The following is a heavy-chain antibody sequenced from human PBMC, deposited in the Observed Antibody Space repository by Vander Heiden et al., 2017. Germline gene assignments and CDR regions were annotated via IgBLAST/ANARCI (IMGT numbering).Heavy chain of an antibody. J-gene: IGHJ5*02. CDR3: AKDGAGCSSTSCHINWFDP. CDR1: GFTFSSYA. CDR2: ISGSGGST. V-gene: IGHV3-23*01. D-gene: IGHD2-2*01. Sequence: EVQLLESGGGLVQPGGSLRLSCAASGFTFSSYAMSWVRQAPGKGLEWVSAISGSGGSTYYADSVKGRFTISRDNSKNTLYLQMNSLRAEDTAVYYCAKDGAGCSSTSCHINWFDPWGQGTLVTVSS.